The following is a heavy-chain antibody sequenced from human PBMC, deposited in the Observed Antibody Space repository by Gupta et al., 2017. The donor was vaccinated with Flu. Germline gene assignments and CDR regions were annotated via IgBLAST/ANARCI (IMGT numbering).Heavy chain of an antibody. CDR1: GFTFRSYW. V-gene: IGHV3-7*01. CDR3: ARTDTTMARDLDY. D-gene: IGHD5-18*01. J-gene: IGHJ4*02. Sequence: EVQLVESGGGLVQPGGSLRLSCAASGFTFRSYWMRWVRQAPGKGLEWVANIKQDGSEKYNVVSVKGRFTISRDNAKNSLYLQMNSLRAEDTAVYYWARTDTTMARDLDYWGQGTLVTVSS. CDR2: IKQDGSEK.